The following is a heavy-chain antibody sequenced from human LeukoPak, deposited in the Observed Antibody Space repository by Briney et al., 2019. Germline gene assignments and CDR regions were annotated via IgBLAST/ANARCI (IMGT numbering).Heavy chain of an antibody. CDR2: ISSSDTTI. CDR3: ARVSVQVASIDY. Sequence: PGGSLRLSCAASGLTFSDYYMSWIRQAPGKGLEWVSYISSSDTTIYYADSVKGRFTISRDNAKNSLYLQMNSLRAEDTAMYYCARVSVQVASIDYWGQGTLVIVSS. J-gene: IGHJ4*02. CDR1: GLTFSDYY. V-gene: IGHV3-11*04. D-gene: IGHD2-8*02.